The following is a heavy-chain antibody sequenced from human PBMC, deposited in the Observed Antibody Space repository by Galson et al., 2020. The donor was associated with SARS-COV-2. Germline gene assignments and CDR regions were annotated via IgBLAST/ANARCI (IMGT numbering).Heavy chain of an antibody. CDR1: GGSISSSDW. CDR3: SRIIVTAYYFSCRDV. V-gene: IGHV4-4*02. J-gene: IGHJ6*03. D-gene: IGHD2-21*02. Sequence: SETLSLTCAVSGGSISSSDWWGWVRQSPGKGLEWIGEIYHSGYINYNPSLKSRVTMSVDTSKNQFSLKLNSVTAADTALYYCSRIIVTAYYFSCRDVWGKGTAVTVSS. CDR2: IYHSGYI.